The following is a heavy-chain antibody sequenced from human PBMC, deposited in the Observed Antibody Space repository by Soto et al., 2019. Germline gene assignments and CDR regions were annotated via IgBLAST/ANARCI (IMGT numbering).Heavy chain of an antibody. CDR2: IDWDDDK. V-gene: IGHV2-70*01. CDR3: ARSFSTNWDSDY. D-gene: IGHD6-13*01. Sequence: SGPTLVNPTQTLTLTCTFSGFSFSTSGMCVSWIRQPPGKALEWLALIDWDDDKYYSTSLKARLTISKDTSKNQVVLTTTNMDHVDTGTYYCARSFSTNWDSDYWGQGALVTVSS. CDR1: GFSFSTSGMC. J-gene: IGHJ4*02.